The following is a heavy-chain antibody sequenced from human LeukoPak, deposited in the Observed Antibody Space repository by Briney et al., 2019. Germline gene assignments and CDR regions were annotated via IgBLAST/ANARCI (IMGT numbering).Heavy chain of an antibody. CDR2: LCSDGNT. D-gene: IGHD5-18*01. Sequence: PGVSLRLSCAASGFTVSSNCMTWVRQAPGMGLEWVSVLCSDGNTFYADSVKGRFTISTDNSKNTLYLQMNSLRAEDTAVYYCGRKVGYGYALDYWGQGTLVTVSS. V-gene: IGHV3-53*01. CDR3: GRKVGYGYALDY. CDR1: GFTVSSNC. J-gene: IGHJ4*02.